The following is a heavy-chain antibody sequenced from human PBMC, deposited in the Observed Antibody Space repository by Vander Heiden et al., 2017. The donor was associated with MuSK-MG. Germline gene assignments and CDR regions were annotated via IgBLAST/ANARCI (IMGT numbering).Heavy chain of an antibody. CDR2: IYYSGNT. CDR3: ASTGTTSGEDAFDI. J-gene: IGHJ3*02. V-gene: IGHV4-59*01. D-gene: IGHD1-7*01. Sequence: QVQLQESGPGLVKPSETLSLTCTVPGGSISSYYWSWIRQPPGKGLEWIGYIYYSGNTNYNPSLKSRVTISVDTSKNQFSLKLSSVTAADTAVFYCASTGTTSGEDAFDIWGQGTMVTVSS. CDR1: GGSISSYY.